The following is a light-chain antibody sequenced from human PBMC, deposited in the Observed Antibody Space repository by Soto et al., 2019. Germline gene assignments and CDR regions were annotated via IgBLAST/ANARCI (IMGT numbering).Light chain of an antibody. CDR1: QSISSW. Sequence: IQMTQSPSTLSASVGDRVTIPCRSSQSISSWLAWYQQKPGNAPKVLIYKASTLKSGVPSRFSGSGYGTDFSLTISNLQPEDFATYYCQQLYSHPLTFGGGTKVDIK. CDR3: QQLYSHPLT. V-gene: IGKV1-5*03. J-gene: IGKJ4*01. CDR2: KAS.